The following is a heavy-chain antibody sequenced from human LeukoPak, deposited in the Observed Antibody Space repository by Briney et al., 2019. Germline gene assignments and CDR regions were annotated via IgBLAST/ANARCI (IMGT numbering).Heavy chain of an antibody. CDR1: GGTFSSYA. D-gene: IGHD6-19*01. Sequence: ASVKVSCKASGGTFSSYAISWVRQAPGQGLEWMGWISAYNGNTNYAQKLQGRVTMTTDTSTSTAYMELRSLRSDDTAVYYCARTGAEQWLVLYWGQGTLVTVSS. CDR2: ISAYNGNT. J-gene: IGHJ4*02. CDR3: ARTGAEQWLVLY. V-gene: IGHV1-18*01.